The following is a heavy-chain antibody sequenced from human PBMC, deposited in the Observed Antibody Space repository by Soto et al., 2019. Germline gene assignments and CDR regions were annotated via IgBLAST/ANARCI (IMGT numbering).Heavy chain of an antibody. CDR2: ISRNGGST. Sequence: EVQLVESGGGLVQPGGSLRLSCAASGFTFSSYALHWVRQAPGKGLEYVSTISRNGGSTYNANSVKGRFTISRDNSKNSLYLQMGSVRTEDMALYYCAREGGIYCFDYWGQGTLVTVYS. J-gene: IGHJ4*02. CDR3: AREGGIYCFDY. D-gene: IGHD1-26*01. CDR1: GFTFSSYA. V-gene: IGHV3-64*01.